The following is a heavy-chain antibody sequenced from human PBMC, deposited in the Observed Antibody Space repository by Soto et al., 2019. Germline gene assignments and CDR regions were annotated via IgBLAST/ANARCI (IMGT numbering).Heavy chain of an antibody. V-gene: IGHV3-48*02. CDR3: ARGPGSSGKDEAFDI. D-gene: IGHD1-26*01. J-gene: IGHJ3*02. CDR2: ISSSSSTI. Sequence: GGSLRLSCAASGFTFSSYSMNWVRQAPGKGLEWVSYISSSSSTIYYADSVKGRFTISRDNAKNSLYLQMNSLRDEDTAVYYCARGPGSSGKDEAFDIWGQGTMVTVSS. CDR1: GFTFSSYS.